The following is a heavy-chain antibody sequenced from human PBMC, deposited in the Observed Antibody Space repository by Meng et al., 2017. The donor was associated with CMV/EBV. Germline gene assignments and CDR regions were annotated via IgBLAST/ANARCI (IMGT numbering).Heavy chain of an antibody. CDR1: GFTFSSYA. Sequence: GESLKISCAASGFTFSSYAMSWVRQAPGKGLEWVANIKQDGSEKYYVDSVKGRFTISRDNAKNSLYLQMNSLRAEDTAVYYCARVSDFWTEGGLDYWGQGTLVTVSS. J-gene: IGHJ4*02. CDR3: ARVSDFWTEGGLDY. D-gene: IGHD3-3*01. CDR2: IKQDGSEK. V-gene: IGHV3-7*01.